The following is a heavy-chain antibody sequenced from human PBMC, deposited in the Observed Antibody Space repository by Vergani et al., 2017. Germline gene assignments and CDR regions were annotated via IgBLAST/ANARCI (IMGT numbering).Heavy chain of an antibody. J-gene: IGHJ4*02. D-gene: IGHD3-16*02. V-gene: IGHV4-4*09. CDR3: AILGEDYVWGSSRYTVYFDY. CDR1: GGSISSYY. CDR2: IYTSGST. Sequence: QVQLQESGPGLVKPSETLSLTCTVSGGSISSYYWSWIRQPPGKGLEWIGYIYTSGSTNYNPSLKSRVTISVDTSKNKFSLQLSSVTAADTAVYYCAILGEDYVWGSSRYTVYFDYWGQGTLVTVSS.